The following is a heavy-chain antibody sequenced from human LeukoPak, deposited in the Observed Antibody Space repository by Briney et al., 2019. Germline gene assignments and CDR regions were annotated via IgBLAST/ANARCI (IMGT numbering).Heavy chain of an antibody. CDR3: AKAYLYDSSGYPTRYYYGMDV. D-gene: IGHD3-22*01. Sequence: PGGSLRLSCAASGFTFSSYAMSWVRQAPGKGLEWVSTITGSGGSTYYADSVQGRFTISRDSSKNSLYLHMNSLRAEDTAVYYCAKAYLYDSSGYPTRYYYGMDVWGQGTTVTVSS. CDR1: GFTFSSYA. CDR2: ITGSGGST. V-gene: IGHV3-23*01. J-gene: IGHJ6*02.